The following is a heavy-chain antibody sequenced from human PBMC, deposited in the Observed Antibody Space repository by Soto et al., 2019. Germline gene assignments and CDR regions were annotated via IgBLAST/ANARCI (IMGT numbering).Heavy chain of an antibody. J-gene: IGHJ2*01. D-gene: IGHD4-17*01. CDR3: VKKSIGTVTNPAYWYFDL. CDR2: TSGGGDVA. Sequence: EVQLLESGGGLVQPGGSLRLSCAASGFTFISYAMSWVRQAPGKGLEWVSGTSGGGDVAFYADSVKGRFTISRDNSKNTLYLQMNSLRAEDTALYYCVKKSIGTVTNPAYWYFDLWGRGTLVTVSS. CDR1: GFTFISYA. V-gene: IGHV3-23*01.